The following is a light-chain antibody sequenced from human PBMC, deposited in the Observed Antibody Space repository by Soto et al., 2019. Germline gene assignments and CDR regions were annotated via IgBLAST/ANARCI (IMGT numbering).Light chain of an antibody. J-gene: IGLJ1*01. CDR2: EVS. V-gene: IGLV2-14*01. Sequence: QSALTQPASVSGSPGQSITISCTGTSSDVGGYNYVSWYQQHPGKAPKLMIYEVSNRPSGVSNRFSGSKSGNTASLTISGLQAEDEDDYYCSSYTSSSTYVFGPGTKLTVL. CDR1: SSDVGGYNY. CDR3: SSYTSSSTYV.